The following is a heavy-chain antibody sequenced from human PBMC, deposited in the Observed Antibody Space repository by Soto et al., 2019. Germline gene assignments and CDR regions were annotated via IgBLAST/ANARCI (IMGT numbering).Heavy chain of an antibody. V-gene: IGHV3-33*01. D-gene: IGHD4-17*01. CDR2: IWYDGNKK. Sequence: GGSLRLSCAASGFTFSNYGMHWVRQAPGKGLEWVALIWYDGNKKYYSDSVKGRFTISRDNSKNTLFLQVNSLRAEDTAVYFCARAQGGDYLDYWGQGALVTVSS. CDR1: GFTFSNYG. J-gene: IGHJ4*02. CDR3: ARAQGGDYLDY.